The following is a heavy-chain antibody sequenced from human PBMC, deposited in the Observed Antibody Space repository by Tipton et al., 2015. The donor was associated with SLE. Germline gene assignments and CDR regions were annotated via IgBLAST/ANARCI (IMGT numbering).Heavy chain of an antibody. CDR3: ARAPGPSIAAFDT. Sequence: TLSLTCTVSGGSISSRNNYWNWIRQHPGRGLQWIGYVYYSGNVFYNPSLKSRLHISLNLSENQFPLTLNSVTVADTAVYYCARAPGPSIAAFDTWGQGTLVTVS. D-gene: IGHD6-13*01. J-gene: IGHJ5*02. CDR2: VYYSGNV. CDR1: GGSISSRNNY. V-gene: IGHV4-31*03.